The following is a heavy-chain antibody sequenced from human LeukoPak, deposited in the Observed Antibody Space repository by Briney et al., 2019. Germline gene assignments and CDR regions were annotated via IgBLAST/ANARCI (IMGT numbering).Heavy chain of an antibody. J-gene: IGHJ5*02. CDR3: ARQEYCSGASCYTWFDP. CDR1: GYTFTNYW. V-gene: IGHV5-51*01. D-gene: IGHD2-15*01. Sequence: GESLKISCKGSGYTFTNYWIAWVRQMPGKGLEWMGIIYPADSDIRYSPSFQGQVTISADKSISTAYLQWNSLKASDTAMYYCARQEYCSGASCYTWFDPWGQGTLVTVSS. CDR2: IYPADSDI.